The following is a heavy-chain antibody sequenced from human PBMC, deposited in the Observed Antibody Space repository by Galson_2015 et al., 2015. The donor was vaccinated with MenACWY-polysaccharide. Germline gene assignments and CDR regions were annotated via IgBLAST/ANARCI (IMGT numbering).Heavy chain of an antibody. CDR1: GFTFSTYG. CDR3: AGGSAYLIDD. J-gene: IGHJ4*02. Sequence: SLRLSCEASGFTFSTYGMNWVRQAAGKGLEWVAMIKQDGSVIRYMHYVRGRFTISRDNAKSSLFIQMNSLRTEDTAVYSCAGGSAYLIDDWGQGTLVTVSS. D-gene: IGHD2-21*01. CDR2: IKQDGSVI. V-gene: IGHV3-7*03.